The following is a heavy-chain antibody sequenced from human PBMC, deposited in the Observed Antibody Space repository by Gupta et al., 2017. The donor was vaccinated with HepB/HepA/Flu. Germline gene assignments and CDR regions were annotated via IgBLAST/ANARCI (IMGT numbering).Heavy chain of an antibody. CDR1: GFSFEDYG. Sequence: EVQVVESGGDLVQPGRSLRLSCTVSGFSFEDYGMSWVRQAPGKGLEWVGFIRSKRHGGAVENAASVEGRFIISRDDSRSIVYLQMNSLKIEDTAVYYCLRGAYGDVPDYWGQGALVTVSS. CDR2: IRSKRHGGAV. D-gene: IGHD4-17*01. J-gene: IGHJ4*02. CDR3: LRGAYGDVPDY. V-gene: IGHV3-49*04.